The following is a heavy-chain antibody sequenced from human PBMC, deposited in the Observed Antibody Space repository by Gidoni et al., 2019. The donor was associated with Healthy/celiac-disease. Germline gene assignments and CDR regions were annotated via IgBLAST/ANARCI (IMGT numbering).Heavy chain of an antibody. J-gene: IGHJ4*02. Sequence: QVQLVESGGGVVQPGRSLRLSCAASGFTFSSYAMHWVRQAPGQGLAWVAFISYDGSNKYYADSVKGRFTIARDNSKNTLYLQMNSLRAEDTAVYYCASSRAPVGLQPPDYWGQGTLVTVSS. CDR2: ISYDGSNK. D-gene: IGHD2-15*01. CDR1: GFTFSSYA. CDR3: ASSRAPVGLQPPDY. V-gene: IGHV3-30-3*01.